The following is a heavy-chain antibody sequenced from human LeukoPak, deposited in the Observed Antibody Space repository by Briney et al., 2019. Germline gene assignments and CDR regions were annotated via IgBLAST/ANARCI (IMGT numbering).Heavy chain of an antibody. CDR1: GFTVSSNY. V-gene: IGHV3-66*01. D-gene: IGHD3-10*01. CDR2: IYSGGST. Sequence: GGSLRLSCAASGFTVSSNYMSWVRQAPRKGLEWVSVIYSGGSTYYADSVKGRFTISRDNSKNTPYLQMNSLRAEDTAVYYCARGSWFGELLPFDYWGQGTLVTVSS. CDR3: ARGSWFGELLPFDY. J-gene: IGHJ4*02.